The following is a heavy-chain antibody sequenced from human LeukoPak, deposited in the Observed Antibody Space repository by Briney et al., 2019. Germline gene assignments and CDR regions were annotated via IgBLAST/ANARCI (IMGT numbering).Heavy chain of an antibody. D-gene: IGHD1-26*01. CDR2: ISGSGVIT. Sequence: GGSLRLSCAASGFTFSNYAMSWVRQAPGKGLEWVSVISGSGVITYYADSVKGRFTISRDNSKNTLYLQMNSLGAEDTAVYYCAKEWWEQTRDDYFDYWGQGTLVTVSS. CDR3: AKEWWEQTRDDYFDY. J-gene: IGHJ4*02. CDR1: GFTFSNYA. V-gene: IGHV3-23*01.